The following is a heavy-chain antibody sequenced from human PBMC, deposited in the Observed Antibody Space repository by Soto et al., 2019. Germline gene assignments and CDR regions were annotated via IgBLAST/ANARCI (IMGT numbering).Heavy chain of an antibody. D-gene: IGHD2-15*01. Sequence: PGGSLRLSCAASGFTFSSYEMNWVRQAPGKGLEWVSYISSSGSTIYYADSVKGRFTISRDNAKNSLYLQMNSLRAEDTAVYYCARPRGVVINYYYYGMDVWGQGTTVTVSS. CDR1: GFTFSSYE. J-gene: IGHJ6*02. CDR3: ARPRGVVINYYYYGMDV. V-gene: IGHV3-48*03. CDR2: ISSSGSTI.